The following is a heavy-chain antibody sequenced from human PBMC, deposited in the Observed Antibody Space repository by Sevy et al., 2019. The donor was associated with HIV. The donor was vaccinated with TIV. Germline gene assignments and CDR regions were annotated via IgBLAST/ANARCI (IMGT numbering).Heavy chain of an antibody. V-gene: IGHV1-2*02. Sequence: ASVKVSCKASGYTFTGYYMHWVRQAPGQGLEWMGWINPNSGDTIYAQKFQGRVTLTRDTSISTAYMELSSLTSDDSAVYYCARELVDFWSGYKYWGRGTLVTVSS. J-gene: IGHJ4*01. CDR2: INPNSGDT. D-gene: IGHD3-3*01. CDR3: ARELVDFWSGYKY. CDR1: GYTFTGYY.